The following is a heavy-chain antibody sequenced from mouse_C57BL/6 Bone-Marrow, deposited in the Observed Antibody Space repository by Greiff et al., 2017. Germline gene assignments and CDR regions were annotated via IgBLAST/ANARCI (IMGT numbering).Heavy chain of an antibody. D-gene: IGHD1-3*01. Sequence: EVQVVESGEGLVKPGGSLKLSCAASGFTFSSYAMSWVRQTPEKRLEWVAYISSGGAYIYYADTVKGRFTISRDNARNTLYLQMSSLKSEDTAMYNCTRDKGPAWFAYWGQGTLVTVSA. V-gene: IGHV5-9-1*02. CDR1: GFTFSSYA. J-gene: IGHJ3*01. CDR2: ISSGGAYI. CDR3: TRDKGPAWFAY.